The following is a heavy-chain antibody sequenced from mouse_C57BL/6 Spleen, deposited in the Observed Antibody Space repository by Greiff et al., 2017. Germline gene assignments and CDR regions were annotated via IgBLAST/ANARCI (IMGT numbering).Heavy chain of an antibody. V-gene: IGHV1-64*01. CDR2: IHPNSGST. CDR1: GYTFTSYW. J-gene: IGHJ1*03. Sequence: VQLQQPGAELVKPGASVKLSCKASGYTFTSYWMHWVKQRPGQGLEWIGMIHPNSGSTNYNEKFKSKATLTVDKSSSTAYMQLSSLTSEDSAVYYCALLTATVVATEYFDVWGTGTTVTVSS. D-gene: IGHD1-1*01. CDR3: ALLTATVVATEYFDV.